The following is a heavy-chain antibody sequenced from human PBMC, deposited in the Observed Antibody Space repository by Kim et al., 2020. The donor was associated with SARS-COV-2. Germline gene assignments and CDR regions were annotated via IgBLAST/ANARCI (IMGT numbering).Heavy chain of an antibody. CDR1: GFTFDDYA. CDR3: AKDIGPGGSSWNY. J-gene: IGHJ4*02. V-gene: IGHV3-9*01. CDR2: ISWNSGSI. Sequence: GGSLRLSCAASGFTFDDYAMHWVRQAPGKGLEWVSGISWNSGSIGYADSVKGRFTISRDNAKNSLYLQMNSLRAEDTALYYCAKDIGPGGSSWNYWGQGTLVTVSS. D-gene: IGHD6-6*01.